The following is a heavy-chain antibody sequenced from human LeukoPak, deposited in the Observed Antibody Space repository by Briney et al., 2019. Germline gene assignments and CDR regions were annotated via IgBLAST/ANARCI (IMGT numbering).Heavy chain of an antibody. J-gene: IGHJ3*02. CDR3: ARSQAGAFDI. Sequence: GGSLRLSCAASGFTFSSYSMNWVRKAPGKGLEWVSSISSSSSYIYYADSVKGRFTISRDNAKNSLYLQMNSLRAEDTAVYYCARSQAGAFDIWGQGTMVTVSS. CDR1: GFTFSSYS. V-gene: IGHV3-21*01. CDR2: ISSSSSYI.